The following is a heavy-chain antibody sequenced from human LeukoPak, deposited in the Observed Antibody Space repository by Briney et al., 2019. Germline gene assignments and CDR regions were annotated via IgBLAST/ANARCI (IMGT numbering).Heavy chain of an antibody. J-gene: IGHJ2*01. CDR2: IIPIFGTA. CDR3: ARGRSEESYCGGDCWYFDL. V-gene: IGHV1-69*13. CDR1: GGTLSSYA. Sequence: SVKVSCKASGGTLSSYAISWVRQAPGQGLEWMGGIIPIFGTANYAQKFQGRVTITADESTSTAYMELSSLRSEDTAVYYCARGRSEESYCGGDCWYFDLWGRGTLVTVSS. D-gene: IGHD2-21*02.